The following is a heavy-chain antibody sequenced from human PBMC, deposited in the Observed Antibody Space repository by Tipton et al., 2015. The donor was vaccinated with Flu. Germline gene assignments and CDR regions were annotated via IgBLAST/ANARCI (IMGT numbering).Heavy chain of an antibody. CDR3: ARGLSGSGSYQGRYFDY. CDR1: GQSISSDYY. CDR2: IFRTGST. V-gene: IGHV4-38-2*02. D-gene: IGHD3-10*01. J-gene: IGHJ4*02. Sequence: TLSLTCTISGQSISSDYYWGWIRQPPGKGLEWIGNIFRTGSTYHNPSLRSRVTISVDTSKNQFSLKVFSVTAADTAVYYCARGLSGSGSYQGRYFDYWGQGTLVTVSS.